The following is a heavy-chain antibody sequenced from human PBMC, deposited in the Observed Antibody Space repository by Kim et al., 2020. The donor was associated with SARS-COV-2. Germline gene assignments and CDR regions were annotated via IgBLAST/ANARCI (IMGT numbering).Heavy chain of an antibody. D-gene: IGHD3-3*01. CDR2: ISYDGSNT. J-gene: IGHJ6*03. V-gene: IGHV3-30*18. Sequence: GGSLRLSCAASGFTFSSYGMHWVRQAPGKGLEWVAVISYDGSNTYYADSVKGRFTISRDNSKNTLYLQMNSLRAEDTAVYYCAKDHRYYDFWSGYLNPAYYYHYYLDLWGGGTTVTVSS. CDR1: GFTFSSYG. CDR3: AKDHRYYDFWSGYLNPAYYYHYYLDL.